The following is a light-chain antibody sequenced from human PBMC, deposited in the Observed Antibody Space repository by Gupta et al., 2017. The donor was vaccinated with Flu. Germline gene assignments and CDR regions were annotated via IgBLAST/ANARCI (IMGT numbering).Light chain of an antibody. CDR3: QQFNSSPYT. CDR1: QSLNNNY. V-gene: IGKV3-20*01. Sequence: GTLSLSPGDRATLSCRASQSLNNNYLAWYQQKLGQPPRLLIYGASNRATGIPDRFSGSGSGTDFTLTISRLEPEDFGVYYCQQFNSSPYTFGQGTKLQIK. CDR2: GAS. J-gene: IGKJ2*01.